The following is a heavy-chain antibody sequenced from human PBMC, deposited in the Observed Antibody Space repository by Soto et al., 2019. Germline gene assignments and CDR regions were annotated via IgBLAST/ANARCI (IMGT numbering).Heavy chain of an antibody. V-gene: IGHV4-59*01. CDR3: AKTYNKYYGFHV. J-gene: IGHJ6*02. Sequence: SETLSLTCSVSGGSISNYYWTWIRQPPGKRLEWIGYVFDTGSTDYNPSLKSRVAISVDKSKNQFSLNLNSVTAADTAVYYCAKTYNKYYGFHVWGPGATVTVSS. CDR1: GGSISNYY. D-gene: IGHD1-1*01. CDR2: VFDTGST.